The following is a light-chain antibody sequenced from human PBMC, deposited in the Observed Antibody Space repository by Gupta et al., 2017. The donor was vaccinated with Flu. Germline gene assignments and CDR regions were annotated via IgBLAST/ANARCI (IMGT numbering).Light chain of an antibody. CDR3: QQSYSTPPLT. CDR1: QSINTY. CDR2: AAS. J-gene: IGKJ4*01. Sequence: DIQMTQSPSSLSAFVGDRVAITCRASQSINTYLNWYQQKPGKAPKLLIYAASSLQSGVPSRFSGSGSGTDFTLTISSLQPEDFATYYCQQSYSTPPLTFGGGTKVEIK. V-gene: IGKV1-39*01.